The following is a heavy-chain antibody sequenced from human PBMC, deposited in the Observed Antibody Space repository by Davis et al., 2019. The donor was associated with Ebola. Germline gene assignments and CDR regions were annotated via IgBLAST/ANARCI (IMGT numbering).Heavy chain of an antibody. D-gene: IGHD4-17*01. V-gene: IGHV4-39*01. J-gene: IGHJ4*02. CDR1: GCSISSSSYY. Sequence: PSETLSLTCTVSGCSISSSSYYWGWIRQPPGKGLEWIGSIYYSGSTYYNPSLKSRVTISVDTSKNQFSLKLSSVTAADTAVYYCARQGSPTVTTFFYWGQGTLVTVSS. CDR3: ARQGSPTVTTFFY. CDR2: IYYSGST.